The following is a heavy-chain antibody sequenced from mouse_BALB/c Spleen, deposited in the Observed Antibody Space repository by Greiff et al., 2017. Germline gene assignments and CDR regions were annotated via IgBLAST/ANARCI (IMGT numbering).Heavy chain of an antibody. CDR3: ARDYDGYYVGSYAMDY. CDR1: GFTFSSYA. CDR2: ISSGGSYT. Sequence: EVKVVESGGGLVKPGGSLKLSCAASGFTFSSYAMSWVRQSPEKRLEWVAEISSGGSYTYYPDTVTGRFTISRDNAKNTLYLEMSSLRSEDTAMYYCARDYDGYYVGSYAMDYWGQGTSVTVSS. V-gene: IGHV5-9-4*01. J-gene: IGHJ4*01. D-gene: IGHD2-3*01.